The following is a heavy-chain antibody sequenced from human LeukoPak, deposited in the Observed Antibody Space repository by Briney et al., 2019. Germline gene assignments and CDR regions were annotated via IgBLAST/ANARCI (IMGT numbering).Heavy chain of an antibody. J-gene: IGHJ4*02. V-gene: IGHV6-1*01. D-gene: IGHD3-22*01. CDR2: QYYRSKWYN. CDR3: ARDYYDSSGYYVKVFDY. CDR1: GDSLSSNSAA. Sequence: SQTLSLTCAISGDSLSSNSAAWNWIRQSPSRGLEWLGSQYYRSKWYNDYAVSVKSRITINPHTSKNQFSLQLNSVTPEDTAVYYCARDYYDSSGYYVKVFDYWGQGTLVTVSS.